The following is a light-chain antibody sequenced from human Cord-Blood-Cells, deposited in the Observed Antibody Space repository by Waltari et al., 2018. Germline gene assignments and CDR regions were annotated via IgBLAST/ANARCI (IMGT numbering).Light chain of an antibody. CDR2: EVS. Sequence: QSALTQPPSASGSPGQSVTISCTGTSSDVGGYNYVSWYQQHPGKAPKLMIYEVSKRPSGVPDRFSGSKSGNTASLTVSGLQAEDEADYYCSSYAGSNNFEKVFGGGTK. CDR1: SSDVGGYNY. J-gene: IGLJ3*02. CDR3: SSYAGSNNFEKV. V-gene: IGLV2-8*01.